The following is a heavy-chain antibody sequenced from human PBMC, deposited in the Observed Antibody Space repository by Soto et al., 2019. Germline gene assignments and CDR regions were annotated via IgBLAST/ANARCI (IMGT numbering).Heavy chain of an antibody. CDR1: GYTFTSYG. CDR2: ISAYNGNT. CDR3: ARDRSEEWLRPSYYYYGMDV. Sequence: ASVKVSCKASGYTFTSYGISWVRQAPGQGLEWMGWISAYNGNTNYAQKLQGRVTMTTDTSTSTAYMELRSLRSDDTAVYYCARDRSEEWLRPSYYYYGMDVWGQGTTVTVSS. J-gene: IGHJ6*02. V-gene: IGHV1-18*01. D-gene: IGHD6-19*01.